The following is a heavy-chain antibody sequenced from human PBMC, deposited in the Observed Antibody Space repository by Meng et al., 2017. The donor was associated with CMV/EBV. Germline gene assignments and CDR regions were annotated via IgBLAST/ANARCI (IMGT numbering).Heavy chain of an antibody. CDR2: IIPVFEKA. Sequence: RSAADAKNLWSSGDVSGETSSGNFSTCAISRVRQAPGEGLVWRGAIIPVFEKANYAERFQDRVTITADDSTTTAYMELSSLRADDTALYFCARGGDSWYSDYWGQGTLVTVSS. D-gene: IGHD1-26*01. CDR3: ARGGDSWYSDY. V-gene: IGHV1-69*01. CDR1: SGNFSTCA. J-gene: IGHJ4*02.